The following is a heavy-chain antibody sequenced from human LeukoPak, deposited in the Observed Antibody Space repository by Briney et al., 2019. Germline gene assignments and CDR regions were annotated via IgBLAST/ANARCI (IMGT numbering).Heavy chain of an antibody. D-gene: IGHD3-22*01. CDR2: IYYSGTT. Sequence: SETLSLTCTVSGGSISNYYWSWIRQPPGKGLEWIGYIYYSGTTNYSPSLKSRVTISVDTSKNQFSLKLSSVTAADTAVYYCAAQTTPTYYYDSSGYGAFDIWGQGTMVTVSS. CDR3: AAQTTPTYYYDSSGYGAFDI. V-gene: IGHV4-59*01. J-gene: IGHJ3*02. CDR1: GGSISNYY.